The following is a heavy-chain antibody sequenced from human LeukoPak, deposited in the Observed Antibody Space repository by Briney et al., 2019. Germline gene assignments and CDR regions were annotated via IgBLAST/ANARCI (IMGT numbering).Heavy chain of an antibody. D-gene: IGHD6-19*01. V-gene: IGHV3-23*01. CDR2: LSGSGITT. J-gene: IGHJ4*01. CDR3: SKGIYSSGWSYFDY. CDR1: GFTFSNSA. Sequence: GGSLRLSCAASGFTFSNSAMSWDRKAPGKGLELVSTLSGSGITTYYADSVKGRFTISRDNSKNTQYQQINRLRAEDPAVYSGSKGIYSSGWSYFDYWRHGTLVTVSS.